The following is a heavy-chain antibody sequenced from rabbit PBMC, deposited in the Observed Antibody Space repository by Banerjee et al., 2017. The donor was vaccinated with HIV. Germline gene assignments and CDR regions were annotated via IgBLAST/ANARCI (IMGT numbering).Heavy chain of an antibody. CDR3: ARDTTTGGVYFNL. D-gene: IGHD7-1*01. CDR2: IYIGSSIT. Sequence: QEQLVESGGGLVQPEGSLTLTCTASGFSFSSTYWICWVRQAPGKGLEWIACIYIGSSITYYASWAKGRFTISSNTNQNTVDLKMTSLTAADTATYFCARDTTTGGVYFNLWGPGTLVTVS. CDR1: GFSFSSTYW. V-gene: IGHV1S45*01. J-gene: IGHJ4*01.